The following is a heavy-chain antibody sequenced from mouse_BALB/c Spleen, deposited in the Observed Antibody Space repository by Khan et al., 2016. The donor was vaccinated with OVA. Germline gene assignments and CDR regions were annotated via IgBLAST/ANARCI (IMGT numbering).Heavy chain of an antibody. Sequence: EVELVESGGGLVQPGGSLKLSCATSGFTFSDYYMYWVRQTPEKRLEWVAYISNGGDSTYYSDTVKGRFTIPRDNAKNTLYQQMSRQKSEDTARYYCVRPYSFDGSFAYWGQGTLVTVSA. CDR3: VRPYSFDGSFAY. J-gene: IGHJ3*01. CDR1: GFTFSDYY. V-gene: IGHV5-12*02. D-gene: IGHD2-12*01. CDR2: ISNGGDST.